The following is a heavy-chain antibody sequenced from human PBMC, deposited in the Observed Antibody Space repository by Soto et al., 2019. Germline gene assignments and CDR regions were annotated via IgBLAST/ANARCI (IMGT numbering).Heavy chain of an antibody. D-gene: IGHD3-16*02. V-gene: IGHV1-24*01. CDR3: ATDLRHVLYGATWFDP. CDR2: FDPEDGET. Sequence: GASVKVSCKVSGYTLTELSMHWVRQAPGKGLEWMGGFDPEDGETIYAQKFQGRVTMTEDTSTDTAYMELSSLRSEDTAVYYCATDLRHVLYGATWFDPWGQGTLVPVSP. CDR1: GYTLTELS. J-gene: IGHJ5*02.